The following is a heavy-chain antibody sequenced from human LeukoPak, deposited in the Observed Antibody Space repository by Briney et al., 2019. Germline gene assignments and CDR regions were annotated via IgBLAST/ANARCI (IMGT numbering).Heavy chain of an antibody. CDR2: IYYSGST. Sequence: PSETLSLTCTVSGGSISSYYWSWIRQPPGKGLEWIGYIYYSGSTNYNPSLKSRVTLSVDTSKNQFSLKLSSVSAADTAVYYCARYVVVTAYFDYWGQGTLVTVSS. CDR3: ARYVVVTAYFDY. D-gene: IGHD2-21*02. J-gene: IGHJ4*02. V-gene: IGHV4-59*01. CDR1: GGSISSYY.